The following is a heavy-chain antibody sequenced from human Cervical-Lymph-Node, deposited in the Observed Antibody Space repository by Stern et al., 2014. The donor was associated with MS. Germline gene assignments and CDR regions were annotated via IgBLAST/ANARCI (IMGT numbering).Heavy chain of an antibody. D-gene: IGHD1-26*01. CDR1: GYTFISYG. CDR3: ARDLLRIMGAIADYYYGMDV. Sequence: QVQLVQSGAEVKKPGASVKVSCKASGYTFISYGITWVRQAPGQGLEWMGWISAYNGNTNYAQKFQGRVTLTTDTSTTTAYMELRSLRSDDTAVYYCARDLLRIMGAIADYYYGMDVWGQGTTVTVSS. V-gene: IGHV1-18*01. J-gene: IGHJ6*02. CDR2: ISAYNGNT.